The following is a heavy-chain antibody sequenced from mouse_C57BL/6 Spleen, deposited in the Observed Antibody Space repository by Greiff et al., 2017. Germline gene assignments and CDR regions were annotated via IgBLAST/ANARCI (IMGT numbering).Heavy chain of an antibody. J-gene: IGHJ2*01. CDR3: AKYGSSYHYFDY. CDR1: GFTFSSYA. Sequence: EVQLVESGGGLVKPGGSLKLSCAASGFTFSSYAMSWVRQTPEKRLEWVATISDGGSYTYYPDNVKGRFTISRDNAKNNLYLQMSHLKSEDTAVYYCAKYGSSYHYFDYWGQGTTLTVSS. V-gene: IGHV5-4*01. CDR2: ISDGGSYT. D-gene: IGHD1-1*01.